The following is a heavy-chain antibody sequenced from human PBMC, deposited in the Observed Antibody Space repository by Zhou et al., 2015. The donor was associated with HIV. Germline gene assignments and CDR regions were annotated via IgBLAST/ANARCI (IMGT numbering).Heavy chain of an antibody. V-gene: IGHV1-8*01. CDR3: ARASRPYCSSTSCYAYVGMDV. Sequence: QVQLVQSGAEVKKPGASVKVSCKASGYTFTSYDINWVRQATGQGLEWMGWMSPKSGNTGYAQMFQGRVTMTRDTSISTAYMELSRLRSDDTAVYYCARASRPYCSSTSCYAYVGMDVVGPRDHGHRLF. CDR1: GYTFTSYD. J-gene: IGHJ6*02. D-gene: IGHD2-2*01. CDR2: MSPKSGNT.